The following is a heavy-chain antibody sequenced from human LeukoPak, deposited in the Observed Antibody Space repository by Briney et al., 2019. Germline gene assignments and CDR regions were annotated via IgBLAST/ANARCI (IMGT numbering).Heavy chain of an antibody. D-gene: IGHD5/OR15-5a*01. V-gene: IGHV3-48*03. J-gene: IGHJ4*02. CDR1: GFTFSSYE. CDR3: ARAFYDDLDY. Sequence: GGSLRLSCAASGFTFSSYEINWVRQAPGKGLEWVSYISSGGSTVYYADSVKGRFTISRDNAKNSLYLQMSSLRAEDTAVYYCARAFYDDLDYWGQGTLVTVSS. CDR2: ISSGGSTV.